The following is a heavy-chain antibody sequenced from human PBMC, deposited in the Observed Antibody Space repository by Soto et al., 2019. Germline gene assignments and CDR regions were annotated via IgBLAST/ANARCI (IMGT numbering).Heavy chain of an antibody. CDR1: GFSLSTSGVG. CDR3: AHRISGSAFDI. CDR2: IYWDDDK. D-gene: IGHD3-10*01. V-gene: IGHV2-5*02. J-gene: IGHJ3*02. Sequence: QITLKESGPTLVKPTQTLTLTCTFSGFSLSTSGVGVGWIRQPPGKALEWLALIYWDDDKRYSPSLKSRLTIAKDTSKNQVVLTMTTMDPVDTATYSCAHRISGSAFDIWGQGTMVTVSS.